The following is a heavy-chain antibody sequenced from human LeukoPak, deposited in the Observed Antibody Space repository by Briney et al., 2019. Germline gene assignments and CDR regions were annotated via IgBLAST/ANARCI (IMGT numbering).Heavy chain of an antibody. CDR3: ARDEIYGIAVAGTLGWFDP. CDR2: IIPIFGTA. D-gene: IGHD6-19*01. V-gene: IGHV1-69*05. Sequence: SVKVSCKASGGTFSSYAISWLRQAPGQGLEWMGGIIPIFGTANYAQKFQGRVTITTDESTSTAYIELSSLRSEDTAVYYCARDEIYGIAVAGTLGWFDPWGQGTLVTVSS. CDR1: GGTFSSYA. J-gene: IGHJ5*02.